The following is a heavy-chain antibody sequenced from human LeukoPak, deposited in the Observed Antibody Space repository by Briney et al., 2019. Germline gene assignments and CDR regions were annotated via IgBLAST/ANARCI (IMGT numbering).Heavy chain of an antibody. D-gene: IGHD4-17*01. Sequence: SETLSLTCTLSGGYIGSYYWSWIPQPARKGLEWIGRIYISENTEYNPSLTSRVTMSVDMSTSQFSLRLTSVTAADTAVYYCAREADYGDYSKSFYYMDVWGKGTTVTVSS. CDR3: AREADYGDYSKSFYYMDV. V-gene: IGHV4-4*07. J-gene: IGHJ6*03. CDR2: IYISENT. CDR1: GGYIGSYY.